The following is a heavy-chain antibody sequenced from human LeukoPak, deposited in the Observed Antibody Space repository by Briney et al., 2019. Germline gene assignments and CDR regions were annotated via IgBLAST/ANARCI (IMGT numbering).Heavy chain of an antibody. CDR1: GFTFSRYA. V-gene: IGHV3-23*01. J-gene: IGHJ4*02. D-gene: IGHD6-19*01. CDR3: AKDPTSIAVAGVDY. CDR2: ITASGTST. Sequence: GGSLRLSCAASGFTFSRYAVSWIRQAPGKGLEWVSSITASGTSTYYADSVKGRFAISRDNSKNTLYLQMNSLRAEDTAVYYCAKDPTSIAVAGVDYWGQGTLVTVP.